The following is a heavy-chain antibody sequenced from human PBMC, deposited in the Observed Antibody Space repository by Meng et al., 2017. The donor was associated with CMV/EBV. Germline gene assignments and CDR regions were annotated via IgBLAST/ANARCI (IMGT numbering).Heavy chain of an antibody. V-gene: IGHV1-18*01. CDR1: GYTFTSYG. D-gene: IGHD3-3*01. Sequence: ASVKVSCKASGYTFTSYGISWVRQAPGQGLEWMGWISAYNGNTNYAQKLQGRVTMTTDTSTSTAYMELRSLRSEDTAVYYCASNYDFWSGLDYWGQGTLVTVSS. CDR2: ISAYNGNT. J-gene: IGHJ4*02. CDR3: ASNYDFWSGLDY.